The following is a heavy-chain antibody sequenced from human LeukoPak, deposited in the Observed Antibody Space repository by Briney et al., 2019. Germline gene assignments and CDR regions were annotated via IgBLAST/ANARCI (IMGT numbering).Heavy chain of an antibody. CDR1: GFTFGNHW. CDR2: ISGSGGST. CDR3: AKGSVYCSGGSCYSGLFDY. Sequence: PGGSLRLSCAASGFTFGNHWMNWVRQAPGKGLEWVSAISGSGGSTYYADSVKGRFTISRDNSKNTLYLQMNSLRAEDTAVYYCAKGSVYCSGGSCYSGLFDYWGQGTLVTVSS. D-gene: IGHD2-15*01. J-gene: IGHJ4*02. V-gene: IGHV3-23*01.